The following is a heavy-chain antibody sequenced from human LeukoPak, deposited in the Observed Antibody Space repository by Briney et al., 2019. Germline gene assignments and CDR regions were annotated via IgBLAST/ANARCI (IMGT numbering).Heavy chain of an antibody. V-gene: IGHV4-34*01. CDR1: GGSFSGYC. CDR2: INHSGST. J-gene: IGHJ4*02. CDR3: ARGSRNDYYDSSGYYYTLDY. Sequence: SETLSLTCAVYGGSFSGYCWSWIRQPPGKGLEWIGEINHSGSTNYNPSLKSRVTISVDTSKNQFSLKLSSVTAADTAVYYCARGSRNDYYDSSGYYYTLDYWGQGTLVTVSS. D-gene: IGHD3-22*01.